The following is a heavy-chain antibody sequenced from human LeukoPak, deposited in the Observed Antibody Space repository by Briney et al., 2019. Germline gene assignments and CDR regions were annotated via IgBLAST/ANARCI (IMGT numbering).Heavy chain of an antibody. CDR1: GYTLTELS. D-gene: IGHD4-17*01. V-gene: IGHV1-46*01. CDR2: INPSGGST. CDR3: AITWTSDYGDYGAFDI. Sequence: ASVKVSCKVSGYTLTELSMHWVRQAPGQGLEWMGIINPSGGSTSYAQKFQGRVTMTRDMSTSTVYMELSSLRSEDTAVYYCAITWTSDYGDYGAFDIWGQGTMVTVSS. J-gene: IGHJ3*02.